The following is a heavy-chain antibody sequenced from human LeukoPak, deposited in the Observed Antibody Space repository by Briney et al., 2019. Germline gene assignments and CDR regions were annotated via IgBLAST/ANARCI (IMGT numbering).Heavy chain of an antibody. CDR1: GFTFSTYS. D-gene: IGHD3-10*01. V-gene: IGHV3-21*06. CDR3: ARGRSITILRGVAISDGFDI. CDR2: IATSSDYI. Sequence: GGSLRLSCAASGFTFSTYSMNWVRQAPGKGLDWVSSIATSSDYIYYAGLLKGRFTISRDNAKNSLYLHMNSLRPDDTAVYYCARGRSITILRGVAISDGFDIWGQGTKVTVS. J-gene: IGHJ3*02.